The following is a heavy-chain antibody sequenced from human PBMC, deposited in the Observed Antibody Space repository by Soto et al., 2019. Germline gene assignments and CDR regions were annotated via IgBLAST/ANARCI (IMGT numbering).Heavy chain of an antibody. V-gene: IGHV4-59*01. J-gene: IGHJ5*02. CDR1: GGSISSYY. CDR2: IYYSGST. CDR3: ARGFNA. Sequence: QVQLQESGPGLVKPSETLSLTCTVSGGSISSYYWRWIRQPPGKGLEWIGYIYYSGSTNYNPSLKSRVTISVDTSKNQFSLKLSSVTAADTAVYYWARGFNAWGQGTLVIVSS.